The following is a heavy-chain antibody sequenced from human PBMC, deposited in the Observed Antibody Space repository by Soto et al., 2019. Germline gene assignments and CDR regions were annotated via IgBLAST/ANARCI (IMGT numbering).Heavy chain of an antibody. CDR1: GFTFSSYG. CDR3: AKGGSSGWDLDY. V-gene: IGHV3-30*18. Sequence: QVQLVESGGGVVQPGRSLRLSCAASGFTFSSYGMHWVRQAPGKGLEWVAVISYDGSNQYYADSVEGRLTISRDNSKSTLYLQMDSLRPEDTAVYYCAKGGSSGWDLDYWGQGTLVTVSS. CDR2: ISYDGSNQ. J-gene: IGHJ4*02. D-gene: IGHD6-19*01.